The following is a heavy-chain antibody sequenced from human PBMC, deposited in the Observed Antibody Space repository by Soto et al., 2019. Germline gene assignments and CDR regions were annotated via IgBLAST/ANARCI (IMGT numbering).Heavy chain of an antibody. CDR3: SRVERGTATTVVDAFDI. V-gene: IGHV4-34*01. D-gene: IGHD1-1*01. CDR1: GGFVSSGSYY. CDR2: MRHSGGT. J-gene: IGHJ3*02. Sequence: QVQLQQWGAGLLKPSETLSLTCAVYGGFVSSGSYYWSWIRQPPGKGLEWIGEMRHSGGTHFNPSRTTRVTISVDTSKTQFSLKVCFATAPDTALYYCSRVERGTATTVVDAFDILGPGTMVTVSS.